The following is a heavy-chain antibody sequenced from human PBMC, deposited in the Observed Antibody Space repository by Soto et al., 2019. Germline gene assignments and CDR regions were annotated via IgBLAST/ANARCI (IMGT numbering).Heavy chain of an antibody. CDR1: GYSFTNYF. D-gene: IGHD1-26*01. J-gene: IGHJ4*02. V-gene: IGHV1-46*01. CDR2: INPSADTT. CDR3: AREYGGSRVFDY. Sequence: QVQLVQSGAEVNKPGASVKVSCKTSGYSFTNYFIHWVRQAPGQGLEWMGIINPSADTTNYAQKFQGRVTVTRDTYTSTVYVELRSLRSEDTAVYFCAREYGGSRVFDYWGQGTLVTVSS.